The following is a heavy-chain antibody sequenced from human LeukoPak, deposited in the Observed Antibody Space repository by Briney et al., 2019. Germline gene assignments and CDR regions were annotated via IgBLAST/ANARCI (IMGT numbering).Heavy chain of an antibody. V-gene: IGHV1-18*01. CDR2: ISAYNGNT. D-gene: IGHD1-1*01. J-gene: IGHJ6*03. Sequence: ASVKVSCKASCYTFTSYGISWVRQAPGQGLEWMGWISAYNGNTNYAQKLQGRVTMTTDTSTSTAYMELSRLRSDDTAVYYCARDSPNWNDGYYYYYMDVWGKGTTVTISS. CDR3: ARDSPNWNDGYYYYYMDV. CDR1: CYTFTSYG.